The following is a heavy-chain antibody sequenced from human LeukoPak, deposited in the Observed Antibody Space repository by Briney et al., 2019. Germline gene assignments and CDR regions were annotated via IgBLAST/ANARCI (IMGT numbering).Heavy chain of an antibody. Sequence: GASVKVSCEASGYSFTGYYMHWVRQAPGQGLEWMGWISPTSGGTNYAQKFQGRVTMTRDTSISTAYMELSRLRSDDTAVYYCARDHEHSYDYWGQGTLVTVSS. V-gene: IGHV1-2*02. CDR2: ISPTSGGT. CDR1: GYSFTGYY. CDR3: ARDHEHSYDY. J-gene: IGHJ4*02.